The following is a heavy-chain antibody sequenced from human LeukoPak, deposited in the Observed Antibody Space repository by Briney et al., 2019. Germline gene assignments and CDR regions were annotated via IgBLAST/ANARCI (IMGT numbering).Heavy chain of an antibody. CDR3: AGTRRYCSGGSCYNWFDP. J-gene: IGHJ5*02. V-gene: IGHV4-61*02. CDR1: GGSISSDVYY. D-gene: IGHD2-15*01. CDR2: IYASGST. Sequence: SQTLSLTCSVSGGSISSDVYYWSWIRQPAGKGLEWIGRIYASGSTTYNSSLKSRVTISIDTAKSQFSLKLTSVTAADTAVYYCAGTRRYCSGGSCYNWFDPWGQGTLVTVSS.